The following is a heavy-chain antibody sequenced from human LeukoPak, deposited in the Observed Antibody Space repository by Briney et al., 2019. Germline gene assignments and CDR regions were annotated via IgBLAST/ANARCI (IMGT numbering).Heavy chain of an antibody. CDR3: AKGHYYGSGSLLDY. Sequence: PGRSLRLSCAASGFTFDDYAMHWVRQAPGKGLEWVSGISWNSGSIGYADSVKGRFTISRDNAKNSLYLQMNSPRAEDTALYYCAKGHYYGSGSLLDYWGQGTLVTVSS. J-gene: IGHJ4*02. D-gene: IGHD3-10*01. CDR1: GFTFDDYA. CDR2: ISWNSGSI. V-gene: IGHV3-9*01.